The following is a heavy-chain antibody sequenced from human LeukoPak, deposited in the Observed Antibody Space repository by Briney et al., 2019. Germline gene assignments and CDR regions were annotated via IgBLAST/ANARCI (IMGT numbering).Heavy chain of an antibody. CDR2: INHSGST. CDR1: GGSFSGYY. D-gene: IGHD3-10*01. V-gene: IGHV4-34*01. Sequence: PSETLSLTCAVYGGSFSGYYWSWIRQPPGKGLEWIGEINHSGSTNYNPSLKSRVTISVDTSKNQFSLKLSSVTAADTAVYYCARSTMYYYGSGKGRGYFQHWGQGTLVTVSS. CDR3: ARSTMYYYGSGKGRGYFQH. J-gene: IGHJ1*01.